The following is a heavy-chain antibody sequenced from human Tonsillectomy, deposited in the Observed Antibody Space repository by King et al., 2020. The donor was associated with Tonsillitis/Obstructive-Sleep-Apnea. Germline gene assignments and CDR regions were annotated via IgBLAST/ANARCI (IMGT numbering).Heavy chain of an antibody. CDR3: ARDRGSKIDY. V-gene: IGHV6-1*01. CDR2: TYYRSKWYN. CDR1: GDSVSSNSAA. J-gene: IGHJ4*02. Sequence: VQLQQSGPGLVKPSQTLSLTCGISGDSVSSNSAAWNWIRQSPSRGLECLGWTYYRSKWYNAYAVSVKRRVTINQDTSKNQFSLQLNSVSPEDTAVYYCARDRGSKIDYWGQGTLVTVSS. D-gene: IGHD3-10*01.